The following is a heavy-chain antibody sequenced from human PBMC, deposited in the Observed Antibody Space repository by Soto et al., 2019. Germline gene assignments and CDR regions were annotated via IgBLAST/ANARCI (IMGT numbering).Heavy chain of an antibody. V-gene: IGHV3-74*01. CDR2: INSDGSST. Sequence: EVQLVESGGGLVQPGGSLRLSCAASGFTFSSYGMHWVRQGPGKGLVWVSRINSDGSSTSYADSVKGRFTISRDNAKNTLYLQMNSLRAEDTALYYCARDLYSGDPHYYYYGMDVWGQGTTVTVAS. CDR1: GFTFSSYG. D-gene: IGHD6-19*01. CDR3: ARDLYSGDPHYYYYGMDV. J-gene: IGHJ6*02.